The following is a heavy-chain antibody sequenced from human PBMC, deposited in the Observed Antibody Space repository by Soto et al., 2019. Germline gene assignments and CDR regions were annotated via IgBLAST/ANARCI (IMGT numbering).Heavy chain of an antibody. Sequence: QVQLQESGPGLVKPSETLSLTCTVSGGSIRSYHWSWIRQPPGKGLEWIGYISYSGSTSYNPSLKSRVTISVDTSKNQFSLKLSSVTAADTAVYYCARHKQWLPLGVDYWGQGTLVTVSS. V-gene: IGHV4-59*08. CDR3: ARHKQWLPLGVDY. CDR2: ISYSGST. CDR1: GGSIRSYH. J-gene: IGHJ4*02. D-gene: IGHD6-19*01.